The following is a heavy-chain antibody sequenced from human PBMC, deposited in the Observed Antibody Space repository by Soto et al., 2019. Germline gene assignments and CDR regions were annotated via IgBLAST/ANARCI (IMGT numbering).Heavy chain of an antibody. V-gene: IGHV3-49*03. J-gene: IGHJ6*03. CDR1: GFTFGDYA. CDR2: IRSKAYGGTT. Sequence: GSLRLSCTASGFTFGDYAMSWFRQAPGKGLEWVGFIRSKAYGGTTEYAASVKGRFTISRDDSKSIAYLQMNSLKTEDTAVYYCTRGGLLGVVTPNYMDVWGKGTTVTVSS. CDR3: TRGGLLGVVTPNYMDV. D-gene: IGHD3-3*01.